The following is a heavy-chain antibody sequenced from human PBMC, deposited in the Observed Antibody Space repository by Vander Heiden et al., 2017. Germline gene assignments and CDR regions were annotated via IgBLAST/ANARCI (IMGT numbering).Heavy chain of an antibody. J-gene: IGHJ4*02. V-gene: IGHV3-15*07. CDR1: GFTFSNAW. CDR3: TTAYGDYVSSPDY. Sequence: EVQLVESGGGLVKPGGFLRLSCAASGFTFSNAWMNWVRQAPGKGLEWVGRIKSKTDGGTTDYAAPVKGRFTISRDDSKNTLYLQMNSLKTEDTAVYYFTTAYGDYVSSPDYWGQGTLVTVSS. D-gene: IGHD4-17*01. CDR2: IKSKTDGGTT.